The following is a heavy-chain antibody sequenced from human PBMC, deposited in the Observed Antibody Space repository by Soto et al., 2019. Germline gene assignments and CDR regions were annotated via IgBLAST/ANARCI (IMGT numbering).Heavy chain of an antibody. CDR3: AKSPNYGDYVPRDY. D-gene: IGHD4-17*01. V-gene: IGHV3-33*06. CDR2: IWYDGSNK. Sequence: GGSLRLSCAASGFTFSSYGMHWVRQAPGKGLEWVAVIWYDGSNKYCADSVKGRFTISRDNSKNTLYLQMNSLRAEDTAVYYCAKSPNYGDYVPRDYWGQGTLVTVSS. CDR1: GFTFSSYG. J-gene: IGHJ4*02.